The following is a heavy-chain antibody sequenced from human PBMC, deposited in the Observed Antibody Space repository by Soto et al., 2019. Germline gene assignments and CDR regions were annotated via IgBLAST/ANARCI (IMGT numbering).Heavy chain of an antibody. J-gene: IGHJ4*02. CDR2: ISPMFGAA. CDR3: AREAQLHPPAFVY. CDR1: GGTFNTYA. V-gene: IGHV1-69*19. Sequence: QVQLVQSGAEMKKPGSSVKVSCQSSGGTFNTYAMNWVRQAPGQGPEWMGDISPMFGAAHYAPKFQGRVTITAAEPTGTSYMRLRSLTSEDTALYFCAREAQLHPPAFVYRGQGTLVTVSS. D-gene: IGHD2-2*01.